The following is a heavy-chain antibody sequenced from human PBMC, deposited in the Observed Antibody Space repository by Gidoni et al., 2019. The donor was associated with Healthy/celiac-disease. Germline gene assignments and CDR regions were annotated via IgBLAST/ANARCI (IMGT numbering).Heavy chain of an antibody. CDR3: ARDQRGYSYGAFDY. V-gene: IGHV3-30-3*01. CDR1: GFPFSSYA. Sequence: QVQLVESGGGVVQPGRSLRLSCAASGFPFSSYAIHWVRPAPGKGLEWVAVIAYDGSNKYYADSVKGRFTISRDNSKNTLYLQMNSLRAEDTAVYYCARDQRGYSYGAFDYWGQGTLVTVSS. CDR2: IAYDGSNK. D-gene: IGHD5-18*01. J-gene: IGHJ4*02.